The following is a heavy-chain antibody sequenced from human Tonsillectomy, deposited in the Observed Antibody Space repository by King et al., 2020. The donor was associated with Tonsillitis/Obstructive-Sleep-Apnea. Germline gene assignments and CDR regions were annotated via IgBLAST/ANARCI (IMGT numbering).Heavy chain of an antibody. Sequence: QFTLKESGPVLVKPTETLTLTCTVSGFSLSNARMGVSWIRQPPGKALEWLAHIFSNDEKSYSTSLKSRLTISKDTSKSQVVLTMTNMDPVDTATYYCALTNLYYDFWSGYNFDIWGQGTMVTVSS. J-gene: IGHJ3*02. CDR1: GFSLSNARMG. CDR3: ALTNLYYDFWSGYNFDI. V-gene: IGHV2-26*01. CDR2: IFSNDEK. D-gene: IGHD3-3*01.